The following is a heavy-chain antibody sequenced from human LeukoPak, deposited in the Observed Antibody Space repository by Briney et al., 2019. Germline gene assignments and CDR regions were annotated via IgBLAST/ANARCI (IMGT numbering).Heavy chain of an antibody. Sequence: ASVKVSCKTSGYTFTDHNIHWVQQAPGKGLEWMGRIHPEDYKTVYAENFQGRLTITADRSTDSVYMELSSLKSDDTAVYYCTTLRHSSSWFYFWGQGTLVTVSS. V-gene: IGHV1-69-2*01. CDR3: TTLRHSSSWFYF. CDR2: IHPEDYKT. D-gene: IGHD6-13*01. CDR1: GYTFTDHN. J-gene: IGHJ5*01.